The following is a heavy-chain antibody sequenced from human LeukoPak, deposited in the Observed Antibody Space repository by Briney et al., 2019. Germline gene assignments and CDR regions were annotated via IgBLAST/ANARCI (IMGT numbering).Heavy chain of an antibody. D-gene: IGHD6-13*01. CDR1: GFAFSSYS. J-gene: IGHJ4*02. CDR3: ARSYSSSWYYDY. Sequence: GGSLRLSCAASGFAFSSYSMNWVRQAPGKGLEWVSSISSSSSYIYYADSVKGRFTISRDNAKNSLYLQMNSLRAEDTAVYYCARSYSSSWYYDYWGQGTLVTVSS. V-gene: IGHV3-21*01. CDR2: ISSSSSYI.